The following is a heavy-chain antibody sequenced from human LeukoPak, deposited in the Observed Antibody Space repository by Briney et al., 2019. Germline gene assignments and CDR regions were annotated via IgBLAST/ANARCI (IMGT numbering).Heavy chain of an antibody. CDR3: ARGAKRSGYSYGPSPYWYFDL. J-gene: IGHJ2*01. V-gene: IGHV1-8*01. CDR2: MNPNSGNT. Sequence: VASVKVSCKASGYTLTTYDINWARQAPGQGLEWMEWMNPNSGNTGYAQKFQGRVTMTRNTSISTAYMELSSLRSEDTAVYYCARGAKRSGYSYGPSPYWYFDLWGRGTLVTVSS. CDR1: GYTLTTYD. D-gene: IGHD5-18*01.